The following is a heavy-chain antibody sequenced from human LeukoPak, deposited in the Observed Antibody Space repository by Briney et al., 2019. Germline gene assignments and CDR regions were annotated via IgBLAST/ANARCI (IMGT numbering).Heavy chain of an antibody. Sequence: PSETLSLTCTVSGGSISSYYWSWIRQPPGKGLEWIGYIYYSGSTNYYPSLKSRVTISVDTSKNQFPLKLSSVTAADTAVYYCARVTGSYYDWYFDLWGRGTLVTVSS. J-gene: IGHJ2*01. CDR1: GGSISSYY. CDR2: IYYSGST. D-gene: IGHD3-10*01. V-gene: IGHV4-59*01. CDR3: ARVTGSYYDWYFDL.